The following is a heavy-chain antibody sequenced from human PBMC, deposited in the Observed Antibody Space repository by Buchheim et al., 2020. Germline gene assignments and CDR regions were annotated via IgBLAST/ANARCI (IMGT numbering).Heavy chain of an antibody. D-gene: IGHD3-16*02. CDR2: ISYDGSNK. J-gene: IGHJ6*02. V-gene: IGHV3-30*18. CDR1: GFTFSSYG. CDR3: AKVIDIVASATGGMDV. Sequence: QVQLVESGGGVVQPGRSLRLSCAASGFTFSSYGMHWVRQAPGKGLEWVAVISYDGSNKYYADSVKGRFTISRDNSKNTLYLQMNRLRAEDAAVYCCAKVIDIVASATGGMDVWGQGTT.